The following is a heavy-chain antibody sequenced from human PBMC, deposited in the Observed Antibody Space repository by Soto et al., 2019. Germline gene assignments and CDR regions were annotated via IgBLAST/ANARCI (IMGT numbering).Heavy chain of an antibody. CDR2: IYYSGST. Sequence: SETLSLTCTVSGGSISSCYWSWIRQPPGKGLEWIGYIYYSGSTNYNPSLKSRVTISVDTSKNQFSLRLSSVTAADTAVYYCARDETSRDGYNFSYWGQGTLVTVSS. V-gene: IGHV4-59*01. D-gene: IGHD5-12*01. J-gene: IGHJ4*02. CDR3: ARDETSRDGYNFSY. CDR1: GGSISSCY.